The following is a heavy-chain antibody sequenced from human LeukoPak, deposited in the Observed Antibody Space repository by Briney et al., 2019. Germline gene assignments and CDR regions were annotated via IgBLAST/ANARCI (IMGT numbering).Heavy chain of an antibody. J-gene: IGHJ6*03. D-gene: IGHD1-14*01. CDR2: IRSKANSYAT. V-gene: IGHV3-73*01. CDR1: GFTFSGSA. CDR3: TRVGGIYYMDV. Sequence: GGSLTLSCAASGFTFSGSAMHWVRQAAGKGLEWVGRIRSKANSYATAYAASVKARFTISRDDSMNTAYLQMNSLKTEDTAVYYCTRVGGIYYMDVWGKGTTVTVSS.